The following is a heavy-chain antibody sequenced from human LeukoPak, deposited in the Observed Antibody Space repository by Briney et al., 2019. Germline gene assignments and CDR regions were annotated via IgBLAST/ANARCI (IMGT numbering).Heavy chain of an antibody. CDR2: IYYSGST. CDR1: GGSISSYY. CDR3: ARDPSYSSGWYPAFDI. V-gene: IGHV4-59*01. J-gene: IGHJ3*02. D-gene: IGHD6-19*01. Sequence: SETLSLTCTVSGGSISSYYWSWIRQPPGKGLEWIGYIYYSGSTNYNPSLKSRVTISVDTSKNQFSLKLSSVTAADTAVYYCARDPSYSSGWYPAFDIWGQGTMVTVSS.